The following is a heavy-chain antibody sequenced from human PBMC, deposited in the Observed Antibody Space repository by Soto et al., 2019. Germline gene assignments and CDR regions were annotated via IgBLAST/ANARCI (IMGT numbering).Heavy chain of an antibody. CDR3: ARRYGKNAFDI. Sequence: SETLSLTSTISGCYISSYYWSWIRQPPGKGLEWIGYIYFSGSTNYNPSLKSRVTISVDTSKNQFSLKLSSVTAADTAVYYCARRYGKNAFDIWGQRTMLTVPS. D-gene: IGHD5-18*01. J-gene: IGHJ3*02. CDR2: IYFSGST. V-gene: IGHV4-59*01. CDR1: GCYISSYY.